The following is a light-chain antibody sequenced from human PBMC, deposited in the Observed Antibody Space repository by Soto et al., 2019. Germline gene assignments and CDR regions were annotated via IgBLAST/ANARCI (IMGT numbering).Light chain of an antibody. Sequence: IVMTQSPATLSVSPGESATLSCRASQYVRTNLAWFQQKPGQPPRLLIHSASTRATGVPARVSGSGSGTEFTLTVSSLQSEDFAVYYCQQDHNWPWTFGQGTKVDLK. CDR2: SAS. CDR3: QQDHNWPWT. CDR1: QYVRTN. V-gene: IGKV3-15*01. J-gene: IGKJ1*01.